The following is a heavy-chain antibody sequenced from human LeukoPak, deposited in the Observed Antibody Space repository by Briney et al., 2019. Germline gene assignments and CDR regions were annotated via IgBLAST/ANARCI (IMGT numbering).Heavy chain of an antibody. CDR3: AKDTSIGRYCTNGVCSPFDY. V-gene: IGHV3-23*01. Sequence: PGGSLRLSCAASGFTFSTYAMSWVRQAPGKGLEWVSAISDSGGSRYDADSVKGRFTISRDNSKNTLYLQMNSLRAEDTAVYYCAKDTSIGRYCTNGVCSPFDYWGQGTLVTASS. D-gene: IGHD2-8*01. CDR1: GFTFSTYA. CDR2: ISDSGGSR. J-gene: IGHJ4*02.